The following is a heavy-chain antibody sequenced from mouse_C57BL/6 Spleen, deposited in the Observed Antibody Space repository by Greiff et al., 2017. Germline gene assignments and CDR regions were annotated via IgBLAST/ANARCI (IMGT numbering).Heavy chain of an antibody. V-gene: IGHV1-52*01. Sequence: QVQLQQPGAELVRPGSSVKLSCKASGYTFTSYWMHWVKQRPIQGLEWIGNIDPSDSETHYNQKFKDKATLTVDKSSSTAYMQLSSLTSEDSAVYYCARNPIYYDYPYWYFDVWGTGTTGTVSS. CDR3: ARNPIYYDYPYWYFDV. J-gene: IGHJ1*03. CDR2: IDPSDSET. CDR1: GYTFTSYW. D-gene: IGHD2-4*01.